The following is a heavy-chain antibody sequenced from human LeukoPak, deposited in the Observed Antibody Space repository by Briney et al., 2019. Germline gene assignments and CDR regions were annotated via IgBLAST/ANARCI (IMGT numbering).Heavy chain of an antibody. J-gene: IGHJ4*02. V-gene: IGHV3-33*06. CDR2: IWYDGSNK. D-gene: IGHD5-24*01. Sequence: GGSLRLSCAASGFTFSSYGMHWVRQAPGKGLEWVAVIWYDGSNKYYADSEKGRFTISRDNSKNTLYLQMNSLRAEDTAVYYCAKNLEATIRLSGDFDYWGQGTLVTVSS. CDR1: GFTFSSYG. CDR3: AKNLEATIRLSGDFDY.